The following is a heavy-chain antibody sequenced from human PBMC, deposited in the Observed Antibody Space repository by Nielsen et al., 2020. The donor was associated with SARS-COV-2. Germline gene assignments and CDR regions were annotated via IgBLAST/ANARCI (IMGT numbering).Heavy chain of an antibody. CDR2: INHSGST. CDR1: GGSFSGYY. J-gene: IGHJ6*03. CDR3: ARVRKNYYYYYMDV. Sequence: SQTLSLTCAVYGGSFSGYYWSWIRQPPGKGLEWIGEINHSGSTNYNPPLKSRVTISVDTSKNQFSLKLSSVTAADTAVYYCARVRKNYYYYYMDVWGKGTTVTVSS. V-gene: IGHV4-34*01.